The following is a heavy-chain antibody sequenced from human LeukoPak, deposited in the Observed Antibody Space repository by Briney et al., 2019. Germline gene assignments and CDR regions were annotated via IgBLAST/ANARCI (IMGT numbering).Heavy chain of an antibody. CDR3: ARRGQRHYYDSSGYYSLDY. CDR1: GFTFSSYW. D-gene: IGHD3-22*01. J-gene: IGHJ4*02. V-gene: IGHV3-7*01. Sequence: PGGSLRLSCAASGFTFSSYWMTWVRQAPGKGLEWVANINQDGSEKYYVDSVKGRFTISRDNPKNSLYLQMSGLRAEDTAVYYCARRGQRHYYDSSGYYSLDYRGQGTLVTVSS. CDR2: INQDGSEK.